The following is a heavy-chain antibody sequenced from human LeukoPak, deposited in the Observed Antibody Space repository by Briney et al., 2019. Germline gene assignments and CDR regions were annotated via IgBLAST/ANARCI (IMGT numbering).Heavy chain of an antibody. V-gene: IGHV4-30-2*01. CDR2: IYRRATT. J-gene: IGHJ3*02. CDR1: GASMGIGGSS. Sequence: PSQTLSLTCAMFGASMGIGGSSWGWIRQPPGRGLEWVGFIYRRATTFYNPSLKSRVTISIDRSKTQFSLELSSVTAADTAVYYCARDSSYYGSGSNYRGVFDIWGPGTMVTVSS. D-gene: IGHD3-10*01. CDR3: ARDSSYYGSGSNYRGVFDI.